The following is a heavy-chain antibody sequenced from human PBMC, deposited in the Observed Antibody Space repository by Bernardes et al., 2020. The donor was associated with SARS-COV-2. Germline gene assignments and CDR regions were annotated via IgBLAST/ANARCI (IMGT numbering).Heavy chain of an antibody. J-gene: IGHJ3*02. CDR1: GFTLSNYW. CDR3: ARENYPEGGLDI. Sequence: GGSLRLSCTVSGFTLSNYWMSWVRQAPGKGLERVANIKEDGSERYYVDSAKGRFTISRDNAKNSVYLQMNSLRAEDTGLYYCARENYPEGGLDIWGQGTMVTVSS. CDR2: IKEDGSER. V-gene: IGHV3-7*01. D-gene: IGHD1-7*01.